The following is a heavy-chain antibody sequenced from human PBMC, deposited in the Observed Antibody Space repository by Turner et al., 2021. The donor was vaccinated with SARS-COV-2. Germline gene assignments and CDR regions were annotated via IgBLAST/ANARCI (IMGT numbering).Heavy chain of an antibody. CDR1: GFSFGCYV. CDR3: TRDVDYYESSGYYPTRMDV. D-gene: IGHD3-22*01. V-gene: IGHV3-49*05. Sequence: EVRLVESERGLVMPGRSLRLSCTFSGFSFGCYVMRWFRQARGKGVEGVGWMRKKAYGGTTEYDASVKGRITISREDTKSSADQKMNSRKTEDTAVYYCTRDVDYYESSGYYPTRMDVWGQGTTVTVSS. CDR2: MRKKAYGGTT. J-gene: IGHJ6*02.